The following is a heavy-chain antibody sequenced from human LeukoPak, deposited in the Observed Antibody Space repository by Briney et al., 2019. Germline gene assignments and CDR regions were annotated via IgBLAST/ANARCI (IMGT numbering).Heavy chain of an antibody. CDR1: GYTITSYY. CDR3: ARSVKMPTIVH. D-gene: IGHD5-24*01. Sequence: ASVKVSCKASGYTITSYYMHWVRQAPGQGLEWMGIINPRGGSTSYAQKFQGRVTMTRDTSTSTVDMELSSLRSEDTAVYYCARSVKMPTIVHWGQGTLVTVSS. J-gene: IGHJ4*02. CDR2: INPRGGST. V-gene: IGHV1-46*03.